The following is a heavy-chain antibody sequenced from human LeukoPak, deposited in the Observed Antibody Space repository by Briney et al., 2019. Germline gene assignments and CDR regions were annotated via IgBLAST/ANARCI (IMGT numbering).Heavy chain of an antibody. Sequence: SVKVSCKASGCTFSSYAISWVRQAPGQGLEWMGGIIPIFGTANYAQKFQGRVTITADESTSTAYMELSSLRSEDTAVYYCARTTLGYCSGGSCYDDYWGQGTLVTVSS. CDR1: GCTFSSYA. CDR3: ARTTLGYCSGGSCYDDY. J-gene: IGHJ4*02. CDR2: IIPIFGTA. V-gene: IGHV1-69*13. D-gene: IGHD2-15*01.